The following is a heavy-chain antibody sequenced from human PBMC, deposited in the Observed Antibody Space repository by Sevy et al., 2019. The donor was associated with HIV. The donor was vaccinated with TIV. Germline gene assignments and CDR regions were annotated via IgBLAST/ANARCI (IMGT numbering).Heavy chain of an antibody. CDR1: GFTFNTYS. V-gene: IGHV3-48*02. CDR3: ARCPGHYSIDY. D-gene: IGHD2-21*01. Sequence: GGSLRLSCAASGFTFNTYSLSWARQTPGKGLEWLSFIGTAAGVTYYADSVKGRFTISRDNAKNSLYLQMNSLRDEDTAVYYCARCPGHYSIDYWGQGTLVTVSS. J-gene: IGHJ4*02. CDR2: IGTAAGVT.